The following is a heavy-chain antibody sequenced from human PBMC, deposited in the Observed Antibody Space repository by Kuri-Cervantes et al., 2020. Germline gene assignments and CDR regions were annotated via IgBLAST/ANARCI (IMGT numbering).Heavy chain of an antibody. J-gene: IGHJ6*03. CDR3: ARISRDWGNYYYYYYMDV. CDR2: IFSNDEK. Sequence: SGPTLVKPTETLTLTCTVSGFSLSNPRMGVSWVRQPPGKALEWLAHIFSNDEKSSNTSLKNKFTISQDTSKSQVVLTMTNVDPVDTATYFCARISRDWGNYYYYYYMDVWGKGTTVTVSS. CDR1: GFSLSNPRMG. D-gene: IGHD7-27*01. V-gene: IGHV2-26*01.